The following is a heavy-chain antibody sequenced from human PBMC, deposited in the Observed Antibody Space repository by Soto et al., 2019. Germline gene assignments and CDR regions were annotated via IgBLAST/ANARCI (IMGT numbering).Heavy chain of an antibody. CDR2: IYPGDSDT. CDR1: GYSFTSYW. CDR3: ARLGGYSYGRDYYYYYGMDV. D-gene: IGHD5-18*01. J-gene: IGHJ6*02. Sequence: PGESLKISCKGSGYSFTSYWIGWVRQMPGKGLEWMGIIYPGDSDTRYSPSFQGQVTISADKSISTAYLQWSSLKASDTAMYYCARLGGYSYGRDYYYYYGMDVWGQGTTVTVSS. V-gene: IGHV5-51*01.